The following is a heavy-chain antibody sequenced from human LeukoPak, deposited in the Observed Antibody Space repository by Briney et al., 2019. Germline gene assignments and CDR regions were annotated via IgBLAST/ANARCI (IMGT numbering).Heavy chain of an antibody. CDR1: GFTFSSYA. V-gene: IGHV3-30-3*01. Sequence: GGSLRLSCAASGFTFSSYAMHWVRQAPGKGLEWVAVISYNGSNKYYADSVKGRFTISRDNSKNTLYLQMNSLRAEDTAVYYCARGGFDIWGQGTMVTVSS. J-gene: IGHJ3*02. CDR2: ISYNGSNK. CDR3: ARGGFDI.